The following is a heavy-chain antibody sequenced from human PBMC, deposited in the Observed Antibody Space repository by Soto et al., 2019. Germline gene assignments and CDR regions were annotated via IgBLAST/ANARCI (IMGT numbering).Heavy chain of an antibody. V-gene: IGHV3-23*01. CDR2: ISGRGGST. J-gene: IGHJ4*02. CDR3: AKGSGGPHDS. Sequence: HPGGSLRLSCAAPGFIFTNYAMSWVRQAPGKGLEWVSGISGRGGSTYYADSVKGRFTISRDKSTNTLYLEMNSLRAEDTAAYFCAKGSGGPHDSWGQGTLVTVSS. CDR1: GFIFTNYA. D-gene: IGHD2-15*01.